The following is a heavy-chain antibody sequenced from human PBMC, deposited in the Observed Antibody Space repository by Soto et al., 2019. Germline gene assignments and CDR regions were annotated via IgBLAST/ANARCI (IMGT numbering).Heavy chain of an antibody. CDR2: IYYSGST. V-gene: IGHV4-39*01. CDR3: VRHGERGYSYGMRRIDY. D-gene: IGHD5-18*01. J-gene: IGHJ4*02. Sequence: SETLSLTCSVSGVSISSSSYYWGWIRQPPGKGLEWIGSIYYSGSTFYSTSLKSRVTIFLDTSKIHFSLKLSSVTAADTAVYYCVRHGERGYSYGMRRIDYWGQGTLVTVSS. CDR1: GVSISSSSYY.